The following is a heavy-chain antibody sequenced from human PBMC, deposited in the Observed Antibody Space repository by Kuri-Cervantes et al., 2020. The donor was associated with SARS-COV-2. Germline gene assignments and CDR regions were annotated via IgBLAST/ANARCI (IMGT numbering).Heavy chain of an antibody. CDR3: ARSLRTATYFDY. Sequence: ASVKVSCKASGYTFALWGISWLRQAPGQGLEWVGWINGYNTDTVQPQSFQGRVTMTTDTSTSTAYMELRNLTSDDTAVYHCARSLRTATYFDYWGQGTLVTVSS. D-gene: IGHD1-26*01. V-gene: IGHV1-18*01. J-gene: IGHJ4*02. CDR1: GYTFALWG. CDR2: INGYNTDT.